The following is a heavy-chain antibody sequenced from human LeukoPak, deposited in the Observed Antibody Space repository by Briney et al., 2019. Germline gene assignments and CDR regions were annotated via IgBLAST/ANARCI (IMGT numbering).Heavy chain of an antibody. CDR2: IYYSGST. CDR1: GGSISSYY. J-gene: IGHJ4*02. CDR3: ARVGDSSGYYYFDY. V-gene: IGHV4-59*01. Sequence: TPSETLSLTCTVSGGSISSYYWSWIRQPPGKGLEWIGYIYYSGSTNYNPSLKSRVTISVDTSKNQFSLKLSSVTAADTAVYYCARVGDSSGYYYFDYWGQGTLVTVSS. D-gene: IGHD3-22*01.